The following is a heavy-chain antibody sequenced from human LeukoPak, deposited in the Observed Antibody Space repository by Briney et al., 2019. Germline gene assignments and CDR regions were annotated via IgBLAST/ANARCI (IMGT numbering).Heavy chain of an antibody. V-gene: IGHV4-4*07. CDR3: AGVRYSGATSCGGGDAFDI. CDR1: GGSISTYY. Sequence: SETLSLTCTVSGGSISTYYWSWLRQPAGKGLEWMGRIYSSSSTNLNPSLNRRVPLSIDASKNQDPLRLSSVSAADTPLYHCAGVRYSGATSCGGGDAFDIGGQGTVVTVSS. CDR2: IYSSSST. D-gene: IGHD5-12*01. J-gene: IGHJ3*02.